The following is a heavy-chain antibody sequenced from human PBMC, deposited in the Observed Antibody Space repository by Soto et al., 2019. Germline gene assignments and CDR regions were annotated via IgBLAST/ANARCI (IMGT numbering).Heavy chain of an antibody. Sequence: QVQLQESGPGLVKPSQTLSLTCTVSGGSISSGGYYWSWIRQHPGKGLEWLGYIYYSGSTYYNPSLKSRVTISVNTAKNQSPLKLSSVTAADTAVDYCARALSHIAAAGLDYWGQGTLVTVSS. D-gene: IGHD6-25*01. V-gene: IGHV4-31*03. CDR1: GGSISSGGYY. CDR2: IYYSGST. CDR3: ARALSHIAAAGLDY. J-gene: IGHJ4*02.